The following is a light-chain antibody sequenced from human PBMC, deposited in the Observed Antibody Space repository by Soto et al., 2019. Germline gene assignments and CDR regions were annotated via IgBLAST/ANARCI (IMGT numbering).Light chain of an antibody. CDR3: QQYADSPLT. V-gene: IGKV3-20*01. CDR2: GAS. J-gene: IGKJ4*01. CDR1: EPVRNTF. Sequence: DIVLTQSPDTLPLSPGERATLSCRASEPVRNTFLAWYQQKPGQAPRLLIYGASSRAIGIPDRFSGSGSGADFTLTISRLEPEDFALYFCQQYADSPLTFGGGSKVEIK.